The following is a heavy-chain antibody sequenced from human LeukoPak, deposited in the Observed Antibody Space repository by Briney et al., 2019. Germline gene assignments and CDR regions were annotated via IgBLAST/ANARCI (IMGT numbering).Heavy chain of an antibody. D-gene: IGHD6-13*01. CDR1: GGTFSSYA. Sequence: SVNVSCKASGGTFSSYAISWVRQAPGQGLEWMGGIIPIFGTANYAQKFQGRVTITADESTSTAYMELSSLRSEDTAVYYCARDLAAAGTFWFDPWGQGTLVTVSS. CDR3: ARDLAAAGTFWFDP. J-gene: IGHJ5*02. V-gene: IGHV1-69*13. CDR2: IIPIFGTA.